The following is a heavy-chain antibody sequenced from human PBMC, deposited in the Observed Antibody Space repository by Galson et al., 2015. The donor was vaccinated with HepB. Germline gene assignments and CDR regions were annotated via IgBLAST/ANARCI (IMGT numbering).Heavy chain of an antibody. CDR2: ISGDGGSS. J-gene: IGHJ4*02. CDR1: GFTFSTYA. Sequence: SLRLSCAASGFTFSTYAMNWVRQAPGKGLEWVSAISGDGGSSYYADSVKGRFTISRDNSKNTLYLQMNSLRAEDTAVYYCAKGDTMVRGVNLDYWGQGTLVTVSS. D-gene: IGHD3-10*01. CDR3: AKGDTMVRGVNLDY. V-gene: IGHV3-23*01.